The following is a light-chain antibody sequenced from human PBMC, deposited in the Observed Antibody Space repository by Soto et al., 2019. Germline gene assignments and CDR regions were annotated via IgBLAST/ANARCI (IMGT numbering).Light chain of an antibody. V-gene: IGLV1-44*01. J-gene: IGLJ3*02. CDR2: SNN. Sequence: QSVLTQSPSVSGTPGQRVTISCSGSSSNIGSNSVNWYQQLPGMAPKLLIYSNNQRPSGVPDRFSGSKSGASASLAISGLQSEDEADYYCASWDDSLNGFVVFGGGTQLTVL. CDR3: ASWDDSLNGFVV. CDR1: SSNIGSNS.